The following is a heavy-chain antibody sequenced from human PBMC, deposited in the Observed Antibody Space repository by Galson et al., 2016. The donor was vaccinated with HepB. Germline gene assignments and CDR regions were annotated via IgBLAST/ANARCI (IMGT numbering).Heavy chain of an antibody. CDR2: IYVTASGSP. D-gene: IGHD2-21*02. Sequence: SETLSLTCAVSGDSISSSNWWTWVRQPPGTGLEWIGEIYVTASGSPNYNPSLKSPVTISGDKSKNQFSLRLTSVTAADTAVYYCARHHVTATGHGIDVWGQGTMVTVSS. V-gene: IGHV4-4*02. J-gene: IGHJ6*02. CDR1: GDSISSSNW. CDR3: ARHHVTATGHGIDV.